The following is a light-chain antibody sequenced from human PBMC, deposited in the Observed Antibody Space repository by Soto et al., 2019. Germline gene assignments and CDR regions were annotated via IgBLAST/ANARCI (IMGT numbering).Light chain of an antibody. V-gene: IGLV2-14*01. CDR3: SSYTSSSTLVV. Sequence: QSALTQPASVSGSPGQSITISCTGTSSDVGGFNSVSWYQQHPGKAPKLIIFEVSYRPSGVSYRFSGSKSGNTASLTISGLQAEDESDYYCSSYTSSSTLVVFGGGTKLTVL. J-gene: IGLJ2*01. CDR2: EVS. CDR1: SSDVGGFNS.